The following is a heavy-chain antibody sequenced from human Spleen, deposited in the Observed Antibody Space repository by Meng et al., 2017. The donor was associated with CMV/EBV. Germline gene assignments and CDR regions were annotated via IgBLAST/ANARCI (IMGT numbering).Heavy chain of an antibody. CDR3: ARTTNAYDSSGYYY. Sequence: ASRYTFPAYNMHWVRQAPGQGLEWMGWVNRNSGGTTFAQKFQGRVTMARDTSITTAYMELSSLRSDDTAVYYCARTTNAYDSSGYYYWGQGTLVTVSS. CDR1: RYTFPAYN. V-gene: IGHV1-2*02. CDR2: VNRNSGGT. J-gene: IGHJ4*02. D-gene: IGHD3-22*01.